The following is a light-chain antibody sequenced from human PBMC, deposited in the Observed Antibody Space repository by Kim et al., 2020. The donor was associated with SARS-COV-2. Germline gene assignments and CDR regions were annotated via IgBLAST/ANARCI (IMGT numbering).Light chain of an antibody. V-gene: IGKV1-33*01. Sequence: DIQMTQSPSSLSASIGDRVTITCQASQDISNYLNWYHHKPGKAPKLLIYDASNLETGVPSRFSGSGSGTDFTFTISSLQPEDVATYYCQQYDNLPWTFGQGTKVDIK. CDR1: QDISNY. CDR2: DAS. J-gene: IGKJ1*01. CDR3: QQYDNLPWT.